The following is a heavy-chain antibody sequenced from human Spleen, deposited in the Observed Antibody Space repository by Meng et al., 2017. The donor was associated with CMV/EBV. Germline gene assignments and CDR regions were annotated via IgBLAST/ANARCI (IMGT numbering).Heavy chain of an antibody. D-gene: IGHD6-13*01. V-gene: IGHV3-30*03. CDR1: FSSSD. CDR3: ARDRGLQAAPGIPIWFDS. Sequence: FSSSDIYWVRHSPRQGLEYVAFIFCYVSRNHYADSVTRRFPISSDNSKNTLYLPMNSLRAEDTAVYYCARDRGLQAAPGIPIWFDSWGQGTLVTVSS. J-gene: IGHJ5*01. CDR2: IFCYVSRN.